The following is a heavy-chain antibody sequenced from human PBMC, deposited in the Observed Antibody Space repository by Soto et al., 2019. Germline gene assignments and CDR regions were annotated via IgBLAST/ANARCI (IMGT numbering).Heavy chain of an antibody. J-gene: IGHJ6*02. Sequence: SETLSLTCAVYGGSFSGYYWSWIRQPPGKGLEWIGEINHSGSTNYNPSPSSQVTISVDTSKNQFSLKLSSVTAADTAVYYCARIRTRNKPTRNDFWSGYYSYYYYGMDVWGQGTTVS. CDR2: INHSGST. CDR1: GGSFSGYY. CDR3: ARIRTRNKPTRNDFWSGYYSYYYYGMDV. V-gene: IGHV4-34*01. D-gene: IGHD3-3*01.